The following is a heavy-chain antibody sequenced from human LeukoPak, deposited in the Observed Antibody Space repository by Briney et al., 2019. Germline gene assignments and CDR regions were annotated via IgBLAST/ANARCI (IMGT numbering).Heavy chain of an antibody. CDR3: ARDSPYYYGSGRSGAFDI. CDR1: GGSISSGGYY. Sequence: SETLSLTCTVSGGSISSGGYYWSWIRQPPGKGLEWIGYIYHSGSTYYNPSLKSRVTISVDRSKNQFSLKLSSVTAADTAVYYCARDSPYYYGSGRSGAFDIWGQGTMVTVSS. CDR2: IYHSGST. V-gene: IGHV4-30-2*01. D-gene: IGHD3-10*01. J-gene: IGHJ3*02.